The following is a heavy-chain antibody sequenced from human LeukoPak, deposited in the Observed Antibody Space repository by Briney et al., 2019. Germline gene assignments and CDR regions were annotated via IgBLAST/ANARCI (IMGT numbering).Heavy chain of an antibody. J-gene: IGHJ3*01. CDR2: VYYSGNT. CDR3: ARSFGSKNAFDV. CDR1: GGPISNYY. Sequence: PSETLSLTCTVSGGPISNYYWNWIRQATGKGLEWIGNVYYSGNTNYNPSLKSRVSISLDTSRNQFFLNLSSVTAADTAVYYCARSFGSKNAFDVWGQGTVVTVSS. V-gene: IGHV4-59*08. D-gene: IGHD3-3*01.